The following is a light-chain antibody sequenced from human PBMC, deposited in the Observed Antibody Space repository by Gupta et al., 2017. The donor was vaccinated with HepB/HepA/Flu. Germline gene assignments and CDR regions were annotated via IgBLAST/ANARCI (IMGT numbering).Light chain of an antibody. J-gene: IGLJ2*01. CDR1: SSSIGAGLE. Sequence: QSVLTPPPSVPGAPGHRVTISWTGSSSSIGAGLEVHCYQQLPEKARQLLILVNSNRTSGVPDRFAGSTSCTSGYLATLGLQAEDDADEAGQYYDSSLSSSELFGGGTKLTVL. CDR2: VNS. CDR3: QYYDSSLSSSEL. V-gene: IGLV1-40*01.